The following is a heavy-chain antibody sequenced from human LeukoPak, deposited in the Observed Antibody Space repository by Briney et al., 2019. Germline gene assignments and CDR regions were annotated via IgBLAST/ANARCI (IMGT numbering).Heavy chain of an antibody. D-gene: IGHD3-22*01. CDR2: INPSRNT. CDR3: ARGTKFYYDSSGYYYFDY. V-gene: IGHV4-34*01. J-gene: IGHJ4*02. Sequence: SETLSLTCAVFGGSFSGYYWNWIRQPPGKGLEWIGQINPSRNTNYNPSLKSRVTISVDTSKKQFSLKLSSVTAADTAVYYCARGTKFYYDSSGYYYFDYWGQGTLVTVSS. CDR1: GGSFSGYY.